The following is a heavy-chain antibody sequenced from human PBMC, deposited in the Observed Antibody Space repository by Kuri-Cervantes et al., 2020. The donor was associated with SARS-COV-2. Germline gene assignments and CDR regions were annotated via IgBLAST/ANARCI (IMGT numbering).Heavy chain of an antibody. CDR2: ISAYNGNT. D-gene: IGHD4-23*01. Sequence: ASVKVSCKASGYTFTSYGISWVRQAPGQGLEWMGWISAYNGNTNYAQKLQGRVTMTTDTSTSTAYMELRSLRSDDTAVYYCARDSGGRPSTVVTDDYWGQGTLVTVSS. CDR3: ARDSGGRPSTVVTDDY. CDR1: GYTFTSYG. V-gene: IGHV1-18*04. J-gene: IGHJ4*02.